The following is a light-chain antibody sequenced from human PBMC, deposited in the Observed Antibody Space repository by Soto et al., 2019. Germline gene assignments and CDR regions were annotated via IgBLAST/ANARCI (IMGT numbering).Light chain of an antibody. V-gene: IGKV3D-20*02. Sequence: EIVMTQSPATLSVSPGERATLSCRASQSVSSSYLAWYQQKPGQAPRLLIYGASSRATGIPDRFSGCGPGTDFTLTISRLEPEDFAVYYCQQYNNWPRKFGQGTKVAIK. J-gene: IGKJ1*01. CDR2: GAS. CDR3: QQYNNWPRK. CDR1: QSVSSSY.